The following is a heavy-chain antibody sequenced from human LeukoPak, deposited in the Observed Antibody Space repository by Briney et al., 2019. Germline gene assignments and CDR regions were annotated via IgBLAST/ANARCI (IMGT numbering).Heavy chain of an antibody. Sequence: ASVKVSCKASGYTFTSYGISWVRQAPGQGLEWMGWISAYNGNTNYAQKLQGRVAMTTDTSTSTAYMELRSLRSDDTAVYYCARDPGRQYYDFWSGPDYWGQGTLVTVSS. CDR3: ARDPGRQYYDFWSGPDY. CDR2: ISAYNGNT. J-gene: IGHJ4*02. D-gene: IGHD3-3*01. V-gene: IGHV1-18*01. CDR1: GYTFTSYG.